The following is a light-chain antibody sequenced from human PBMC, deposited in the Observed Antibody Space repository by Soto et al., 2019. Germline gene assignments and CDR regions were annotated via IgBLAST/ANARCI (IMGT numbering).Light chain of an antibody. CDR3: QQYNNWPWA. CDR2: DAS. Sequence: EIVLTQSPATLSLSPGERATLSCRASQSVSSYLAWYQQKPGQAPRLLIYDASNRATGIPARFSGSGSGTDFTLTISSLEPEEFAVYYCQQYNNWPWAFGQGTKV. V-gene: IGKV3-11*01. CDR1: QSVSSY. J-gene: IGKJ1*01.